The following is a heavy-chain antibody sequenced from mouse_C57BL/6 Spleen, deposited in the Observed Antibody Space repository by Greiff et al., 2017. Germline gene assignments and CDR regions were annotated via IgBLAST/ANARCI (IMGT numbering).Heavy chain of an antibody. D-gene: IGHD2-1*01. J-gene: IGHJ4*01. CDR3: ARQVIYYGNYDAMDY. Sequence: EVQGVESGGGLVKPGGSLKLSCAASGFTFSDYGMHWVRQAPEKGLEWVAYISSGSSTIYYADTVKGRFTISRDNAKNTLFLQMTSLRSEDTAMYYCARQVIYYGNYDAMDYWGQGTSVTVSS. V-gene: IGHV5-17*01. CDR2: ISSGSSTI. CDR1: GFTFSDYG.